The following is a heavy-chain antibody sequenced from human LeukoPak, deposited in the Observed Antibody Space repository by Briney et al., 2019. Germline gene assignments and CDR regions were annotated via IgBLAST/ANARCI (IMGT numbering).Heavy chain of an antibody. CDR3: ARLTSSSSGSSFDF. CDR1: GGSISSHY. V-gene: IGHV4-59*08. CDR2: IYFSGST. J-gene: IGHJ4*02. Sequence: SETLPLTCTVSGGSISSHYWSWIRQPPGKGLEWIGYIYFSGSTNCNPSLKSRVTISVDTSKSQFSLKLSSVTAADTAVYYCARLTSSSSGSSFDFWGQGTLVTVSS. D-gene: IGHD6-13*01.